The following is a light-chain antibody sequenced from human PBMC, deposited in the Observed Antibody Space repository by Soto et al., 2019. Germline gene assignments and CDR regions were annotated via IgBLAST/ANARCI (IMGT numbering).Light chain of an antibody. Sequence: DIQMTQSPSSLSASVGDRVTNTCRASQPVTNYLLWYQQKPGKAPKIFIYAASRLQSGVPSRFSGGGSGTDFTLTISSLLPEDFATYYCQQSYIAPWTFGQGTKVDIK. J-gene: IGKJ1*01. CDR1: QPVTNY. V-gene: IGKV1-39*01. CDR3: QQSYIAPWT. CDR2: AAS.